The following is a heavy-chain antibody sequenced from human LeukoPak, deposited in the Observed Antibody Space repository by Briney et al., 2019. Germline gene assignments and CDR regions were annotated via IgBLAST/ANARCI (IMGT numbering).Heavy chain of an antibody. CDR3: VRLADPGY. CDR1: GFTFSNYW. CDR2: IKSDGSTT. Sequence: GGSLRLSCTASGFTFSNYWMHWVRHAPGKGLVWVSRIKSDGSTTTYADSVKGRFTISRDNAKSTLYPQMNSLRAEDTAVYYCVRLADPGYWGQGTLVTVSS. V-gene: IGHV3-74*01. D-gene: IGHD6-19*01. J-gene: IGHJ4*02.